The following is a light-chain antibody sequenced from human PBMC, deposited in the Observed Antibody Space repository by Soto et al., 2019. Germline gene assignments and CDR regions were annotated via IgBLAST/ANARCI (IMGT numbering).Light chain of an antibody. CDR1: QSVLYSSKNKNY. CDR2: WAS. CDR3: QQYYSAPQT. V-gene: IGKV4-1*01. J-gene: IGKJ1*01. Sequence: DIVMTQSTDSLAVSLGERATINCKSSQSVLYSSKNKNYLAWYQQKPGQPPKLLIYWASTRESGVPDRFSGSGSGTDFTLTISSLQAEDVAVYYCQQYYSAPQTFGQGTKVEIK.